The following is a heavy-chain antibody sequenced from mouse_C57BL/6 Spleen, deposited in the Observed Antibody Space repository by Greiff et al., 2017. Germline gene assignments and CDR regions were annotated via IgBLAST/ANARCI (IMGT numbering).Heavy chain of an antibody. V-gene: IGHV7-3*01. CDR2: IRNKANGYTT. Sequence: EVMLVESGGGLVQPGGSLSLSCAASGFTFTDYYMSWVRQPPGTALEWLGFIRNKANGYTTEYSASVKGRFTISRDNSQSILYLQMNALRAADSATYYCARYGNYGSSSSYWYFDGWGTGTTVTVSS. CDR3: ARYGNYGSSSSYWYFDG. D-gene: IGHD1-1*01. CDR1: GFTFTDYY. J-gene: IGHJ1*03.